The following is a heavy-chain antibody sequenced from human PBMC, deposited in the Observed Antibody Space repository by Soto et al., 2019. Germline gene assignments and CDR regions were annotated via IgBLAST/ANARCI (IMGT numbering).Heavy chain of an antibody. V-gene: IGHV1-69*01. CDR1: GGTFSSYA. CDR3: ARDPVTLSSSWYFEY. CDR2: IIPIFGTA. J-gene: IGHJ4*02. Sequence: QVQLVQSGAEVKKPGSSVKVSCKASGGTFSSYAISWVRQAPGQGLEWMGGIIPIFGTANYAQKFQGRVTITADESTSTAYMVLSSLRSDDTAVYYCARDPVTLSSSWYFEYWGQGTLVTVSS. D-gene: IGHD6-13*01.